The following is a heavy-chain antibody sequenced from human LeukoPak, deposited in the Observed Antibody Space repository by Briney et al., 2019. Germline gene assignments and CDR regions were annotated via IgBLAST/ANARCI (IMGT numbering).Heavy chain of an antibody. CDR2: ISWDGGST. J-gene: IGHJ6*02. Sequence: GGSLRLSCAASGFTFDDYTMHWVRQAPGKGLEWVSLISWDGGSTYYADSVKGRFTISRDNSKNSLYLQMNSLRTEDTALYYCAKDRRINYSGFGMDVWGQGTTVTVSS. V-gene: IGHV3-43*01. D-gene: IGHD1-7*01. CDR3: AKDRRINYSGFGMDV. CDR1: GFTFDDYT.